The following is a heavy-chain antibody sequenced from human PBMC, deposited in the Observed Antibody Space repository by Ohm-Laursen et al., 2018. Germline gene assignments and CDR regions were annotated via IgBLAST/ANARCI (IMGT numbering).Heavy chain of an antibody. CDR3: ARRANSAYPYYLDH. CDR2: IYYTGST. CDR1: GGSISGHY. D-gene: IGHD3-22*01. V-gene: IGHV4-59*08. J-gene: IGHJ4*02. Sequence: SETLSLTCAVSGGSISGHYWTWIRQPPGKGLEWIGYIYYTGSTSYNPSLKSRVTISVDTSKNQFSLKLSSVTAADTAVYYCARRANSAYPYYLDHWGQGTLVTVSS.